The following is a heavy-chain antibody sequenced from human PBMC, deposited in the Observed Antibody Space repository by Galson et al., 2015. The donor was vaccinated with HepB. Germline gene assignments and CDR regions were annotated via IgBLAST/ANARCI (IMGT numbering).Heavy chain of an antibody. CDR2: IFSNDEK. CDR3: ARTFYDFWSEDGFDP. Sequence: PALVKPTQTLTLTCTVSGFSLSNARMGVSWIRQPPGKALEWLAHIFSNDEKSYSTSLKSRLTISKDTSKSQVVLTMTNMDPVDTATYYCARTFYDFWSEDGFDPWGQGTLVTVSS. D-gene: IGHD3-3*01. V-gene: IGHV2-26*01. CDR1: GFSLSNARMG. J-gene: IGHJ5*02.